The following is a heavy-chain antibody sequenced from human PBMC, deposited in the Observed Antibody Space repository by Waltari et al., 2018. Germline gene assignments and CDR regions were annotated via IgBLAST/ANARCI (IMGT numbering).Heavy chain of an antibody. CDR1: GYSISSGYY. V-gene: IGHV4-38-2*02. CDR3: ARDPEGNYRFDY. Sequence: QVQLQESGPGLVKPSETLSLTCAVSGYSISSGYYWGWIRQPPGKGLEWIGSIYHSGSTYYNPSLKSRVTISVDTSKNQFSLKLSSVTAADTAVYYCARDPEGNYRFDYWGQGTLVTVSS. CDR2: IYHSGST. D-gene: IGHD1-7*01. J-gene: IGHJ4*02.